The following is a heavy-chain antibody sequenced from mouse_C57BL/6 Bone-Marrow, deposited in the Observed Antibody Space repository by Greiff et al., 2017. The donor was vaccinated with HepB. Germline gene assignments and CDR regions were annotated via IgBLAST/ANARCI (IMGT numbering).Heavy chain of an antibody. Sequence: EVQLQQSGPGLVKPSQSLSLTCSVTGYSITSGYYWNWIRQFPGNKLEWMGYISYDGSNNYNPSLKNRISITRDTSKNQFFLKLNSVTTEDTATYYCARGGNSNYDAMDYWGQGTSVTVSS. J-gene: IGHJ4*01. V-gene: IGHV3-6*01. CDR3: ARGGNSNYDAMDY. D-gene: IGHD2-5*01. CDR2: ISYDGSN. CDR1: GYSITSGYY.